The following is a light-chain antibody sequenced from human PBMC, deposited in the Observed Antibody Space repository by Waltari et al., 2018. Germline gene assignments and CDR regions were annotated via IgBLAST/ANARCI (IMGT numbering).Light chain of an antibody. Sequence: SYDLTQPPSVSVSPGQTASISCSGGKLGDKYTSWYQQKAGQPPVLVIYNDGERPSEIPERFSGSNSGNTATLTISGAQAMDEAVYFCQAWDNNSVFFGGGTKLTVL. V-gene: IGLV3-1*01. J-gene: IGLJ2*01. CDR1: KLGDKY. CDR3: QAWDNNSVF. CDR2: NDG.